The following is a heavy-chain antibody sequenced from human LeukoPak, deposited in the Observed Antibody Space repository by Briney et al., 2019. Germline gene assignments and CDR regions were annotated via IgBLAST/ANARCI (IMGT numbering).Heavy chain of an antibody. CDR3: ARERCGFSSTSCYRSPRLFDY. V-gene: IGHV1-2*02. CDR1: GYTFTGYY. D-gene: IGHD2-2*02. CDR2: INPNSGGA. Sequence: ASVKVSRKASGYTFTGYYMHWVRQAPGQGLEWMGWINPNSGGANYAQKFQGRVTMTRDTSISTAYMELSRLRSDDTAVYYCARERCGFSSTSCYRSPRLFDYWGQGTLVTVSS. J-gene: IGHJ4*02.